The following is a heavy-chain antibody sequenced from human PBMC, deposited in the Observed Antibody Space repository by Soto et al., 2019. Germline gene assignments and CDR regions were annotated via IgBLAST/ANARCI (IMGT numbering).Heavy chain of an antibody. J-gene: IGHJ4*02. D-gene: IGHD6-25*01. CDR3: AHRPAGQRMVVDY. Sequence: QITLKESGPTLVKPTQTLTLTCTFSELSLSTSGVHVGWFRQPPGKALEWLALIYWDDDKRYSPSLKSRLTSTKGTSKNQVVLTLTTMDPVYTATYDCAHRPAGQRMVVDYWGQGTRVTVSS. V-gene: IGHV2-5*02. CDR1: ELSLSTSGVH. CDR2: IYWDDDK.